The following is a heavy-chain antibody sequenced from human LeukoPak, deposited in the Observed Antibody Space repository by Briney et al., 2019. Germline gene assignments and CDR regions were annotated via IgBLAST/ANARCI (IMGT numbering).Heavy chain of an antibody. V-gene: IGHV1-18*01. CDR3: ARGGSYYYPYYMDV. J-gene: IGHJ6*03. D-gene: IGHD3-16*01. CDR1: GYSFTNFG. Sequence: SVKVSCKASGYSFTNFGISLVRQAPGQGLEWVGWVSGYNGKTNYAQKVQGRVTMTTDTSTTTAYMELRSLRSDDTAVYYCARGGSYYYPYYMDVWGKGTTVTVSS. CDR2: VSGYNGKT.